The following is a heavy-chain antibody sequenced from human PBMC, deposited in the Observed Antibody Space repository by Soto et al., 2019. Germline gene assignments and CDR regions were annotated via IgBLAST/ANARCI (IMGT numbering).Heavy chain of an antibody. Sequence: GGSLRLSCAASGFTFSSYAMHWVRQAPGKGLEWVAVISYDGSNKYYADSVKGRFTISRDNSKNTLYLQMNSLRAEDTAVYYCARVKLGGRYYYYYGMDVWGQGTTVTVSS. V-gene: IGHV3-30*04. CDR3: ARVKLGGRYYYYYGMDV. CDR2: ISYDGSNK. J-gene: IGHJ6*02. CDR1: GFTFSSYA. D-gene: IGHD3-16*01.